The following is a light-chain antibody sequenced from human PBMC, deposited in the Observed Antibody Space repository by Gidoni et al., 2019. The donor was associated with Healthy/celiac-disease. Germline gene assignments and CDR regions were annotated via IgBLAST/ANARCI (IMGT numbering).Light chain of an antibody. V-gene: IGLV2-14*01. CDR2: DVS. J-gene: IGLJ1*01. Sequence: QSALTQPASVSGSPGQSITLSCTGTSSDVVGYNYVSWYQQHPGKAPKLMIYDVSNRPSGVSNRFSGSKSGNTASLTISGLQAEDEADYYCSSYTSSSLHVFGTGTKVTVL. CDR3: SSYTSSSLHV. CDR1: SSDVVGYNY.